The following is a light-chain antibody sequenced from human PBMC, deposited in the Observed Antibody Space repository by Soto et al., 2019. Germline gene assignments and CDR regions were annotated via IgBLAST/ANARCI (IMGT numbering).Light chain of an antibody. CDR2: EVS. Sequence: QSALTQPASVSGSPGQSITISCTGTSSDVGGYHYVSWYQQHTGKAPKLMIYEVSNRPSGVSNRFSGSKSGNTASLTISGLQAEDEADYFCSSYGSTSTRYVFGTGTKLTVL. CDR3: SSYGSTSTRYV. CDR1: SSDVGGYHY. J-gene: IGLJ1*01. V-gene: IGLV2-14*01.